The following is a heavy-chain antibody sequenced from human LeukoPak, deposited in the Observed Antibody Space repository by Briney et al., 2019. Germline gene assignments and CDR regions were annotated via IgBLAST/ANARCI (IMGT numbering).Heavy chain of an antibody. CDR1: GGSISSSSYY. J-gene: IGHJ3*02. D-gene: IGHD2-2*01. CDR3: VKMVVPAAQWYAFDI. CDR2: IYYSGST. V-gene: IGHV4-39*07. Sequence: PSQTLSLTCTVSGGSISSSSYYWGWVRQPRGRGLEWIASIYYSGSTYYNPSLKSRVSISVDTSKNQFSLKLSSVTAADTAVYYCVKMVVPAAQWYAFDIWGQGTMVTVSS.